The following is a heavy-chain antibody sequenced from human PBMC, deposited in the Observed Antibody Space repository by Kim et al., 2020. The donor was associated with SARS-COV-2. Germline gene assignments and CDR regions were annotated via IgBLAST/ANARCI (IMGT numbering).Heavy chain of an antibody. CDR2: INHSGST. D-gene: IGHD6-19*01. CDR3: ARVRVAGTRAGSRLGYYFDY. Sequence: SETLSLTCAVYGGSFSGYYWSWIRQPPGKGLEWIGEINHSGSTNYNPSLKSRVTISVDTSKNQFSLKLSSVTAADTAVYYCARVRVAGTRAGSRLGYYFDYWGQGTLVTVSS. CDR1: GGSFSGYY. V-gene: IGHV4-34*01. J-gene: IGHJ4*02.